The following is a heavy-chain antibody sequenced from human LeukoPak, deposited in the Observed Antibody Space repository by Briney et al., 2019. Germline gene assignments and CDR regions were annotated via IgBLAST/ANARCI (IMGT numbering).Heavy chain of an antibody. CDR2: IKQDGSEK. CDR3: ARAPYCIDGSCRFDY. V-gene: IGHV3-7*03. CDR1: GFTSSSYW. J-gene: IGHJ4*02. D-gene: IGHD2-15*01. Sequence: PGGSLRLSCAVSGFTSSSYWMSWVRQAPGKGLEWVANIKQDGSEKYYVDSVKGRFTISRDNAKNSLYLQMNSLRAEDTAVYYCARAPYCIDGSCRFDYWGQGTLVTVSS.